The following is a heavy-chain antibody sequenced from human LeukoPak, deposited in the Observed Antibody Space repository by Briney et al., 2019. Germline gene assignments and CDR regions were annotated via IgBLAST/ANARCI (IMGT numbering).Heavy chain of an antibody. CDR2: ISGSGGST. D-gene: IGHD2-2*01. V-gene: IGHV3-23*01. J-gene: IGHJ5*02. CDR1: GFIFSSYA. Sequence: GGSLRLSCAASGFIFSSYAMSWVRQAPGKGLEWGSTISGSGGSTYYADSVKGRFTISRDNAKNSLYLQMNSLRAEDTAVYYCARDHDCSTTSCYEGADWFDPWGQGTLVTVSS. CDR3: ARDHDCSTTSCYEGADWFDP.